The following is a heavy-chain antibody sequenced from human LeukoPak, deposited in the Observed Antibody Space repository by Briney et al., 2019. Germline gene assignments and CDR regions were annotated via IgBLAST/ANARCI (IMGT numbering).Heavy chain of an antibody. Sequence: TGGSLRLSCAASGFTFSSYAMSWVRQAPRKGLEWVSVIYTGGATYYADSVKGRFTISRDDSKNTLYLQMNSLRVEDTAVYYCATRNLRSPSDILKWGQGTLVTVSS. CDR1: GFTFSSYA. V-gene: IGHV3-66*01. CDR3: ATRNLRSPSDILK. J-gene: IGHJ4*02. D-gene: IGHD3-9*01. CDR2: IYTGGAT.